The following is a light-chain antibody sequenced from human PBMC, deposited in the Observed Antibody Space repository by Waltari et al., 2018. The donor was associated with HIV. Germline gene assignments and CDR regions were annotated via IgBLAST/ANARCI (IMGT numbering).Light chain of an antibody. Sequence: QSLLPQPPSVSAAPGRKVTISCSGSSSNIGNTFVYCFQQLPGTAPKLLIYDNTRRPSGIPDRFSGSKSGTSATLGITGLQSGDEADYYCGTWDSSLSAWVFGGGTKLTVL. J-gene: IGLJ2*01. CDR1: SSNIGNTF. CDR3: GTWDSSLSAWV. V-gene: IGLV1-51*01. CDR2: DNT.